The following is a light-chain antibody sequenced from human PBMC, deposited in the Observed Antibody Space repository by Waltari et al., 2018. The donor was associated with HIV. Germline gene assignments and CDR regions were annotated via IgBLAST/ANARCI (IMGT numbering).Light chain of an antibody. Sequence: QSALTQPAAVSGSPVQSITISCTGTSSDVGGYHYGSWYQQHPGKAPKLMIYEVSHRPSGVSNRFSGSKSGNTASLTISGLQAEDEADYYCSSYTSSSTLVFATGTKVTVI. CDR2: EVS. CDR3: SSYTSSSTLV. J-gene: IGLJ1*01. V-gene: IGLV2-14*01. CDR1: SSDVGGYHY.